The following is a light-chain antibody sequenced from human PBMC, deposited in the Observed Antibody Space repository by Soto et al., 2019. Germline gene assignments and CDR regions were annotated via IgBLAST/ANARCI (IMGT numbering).Light chain of an antibody. CDR1: KNDIGVYDF. J-gene: IGLJ1*01. Sequence: QSALTQPPSASGSPGQSVTISCTGTKNDIGVYDFVSWYQHHPGKAPRLIIYEVVQRPSGVPDRFSGSKSGNTASLTVSGLQAPDEAAYFCKSYAGSNTYVLGSGTKVTV. V-gene: IGLV2-8*01. CDR2: EVV. CDR3: KSYAGSNTYV.